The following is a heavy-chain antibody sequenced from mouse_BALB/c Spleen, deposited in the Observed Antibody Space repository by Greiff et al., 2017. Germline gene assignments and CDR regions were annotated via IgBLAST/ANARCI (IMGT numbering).Heavy chain of an antibody. CDR2: IWAGGST. D-gene: IGHD3-3*01. Sequence: VKLVESGPGLVAPSQSLSITCTVSGFSLTSYGVHWVRQPPGKGLEWLGVIWAGGSTNYNSALMSRLSISKDNSKSQVFLKMNSLQTDDTAMYYCARAGRGLYYYAMDYWGQGTSVTVSS. J-gene: IGHJ4*01. CDR3: ARAGRGLYYYAMDY. CDR1: GFSLTSYG. V-gene: IGHV2-9*02.